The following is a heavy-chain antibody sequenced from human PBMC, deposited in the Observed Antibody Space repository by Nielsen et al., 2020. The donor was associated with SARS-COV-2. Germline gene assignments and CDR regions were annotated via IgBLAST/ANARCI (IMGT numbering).Heavy chain of an antibody. J-gene: IGHJ5*02. Sequence: WIRQPPGKGLEWVANIKQDGSEKYYVDSVKGRFTISRDNAKNSLYLQMNSLRAEDTAVYYCAKAGYGSGSFFWFDPWGQGTLVTVSS. V-gene: IGHV3-7*01. CDR3: AKAGYGSGSFFWFDP. CDR2: IKQDGSEK. D-gene: IGHD3-10*01.